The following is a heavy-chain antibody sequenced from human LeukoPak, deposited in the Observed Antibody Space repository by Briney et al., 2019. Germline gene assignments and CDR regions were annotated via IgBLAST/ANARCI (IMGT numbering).Heavy chain of an antibody. CDR1: GLSFGFYA. V-gene: IGHV3-23*01. CDR3: AKDFVRYNIQFDY. D-gene: IGHD1-14*01. CDR2: ISGGGAGT. J-gene: IGHJ4*02. Sequence: GGSLRLSCAASGLSFGFYAMSWVRQAPGKGLEWVSSISGGGAGTYYADSVRGRFTISRDNSKDTLYLQMDSLRAEDTALYYCAKDFVRYNIQFDYWGQGALVTVSS.